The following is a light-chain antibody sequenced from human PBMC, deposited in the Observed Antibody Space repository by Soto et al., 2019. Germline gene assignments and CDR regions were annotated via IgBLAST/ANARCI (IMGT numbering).Light chain of an antibody. CDR3: QQRSNWLYT. Sequence: EIVLTQSPATLSLSPGERATLSCRASQSVSSYLAWYQQKPGQAPRLLIYDASNRATGIPARFSGSGSGTDFTLTISILETEDFAVYYCQQRSNWLYTFGQGTKLEIK. CDR2: DAS. CDR1: QSVSSY. V-gene: IGKV3-11*01. J-gene: IGKJ2*01.